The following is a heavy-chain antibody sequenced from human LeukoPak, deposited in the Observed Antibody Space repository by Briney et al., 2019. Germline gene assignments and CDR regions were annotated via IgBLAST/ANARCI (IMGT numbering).Heavy chain of an antibody. V-gene: IGHV1-69*05. Sequence: ASVKVSCKASGGTFSSYAISWVRQAPGQGLEWMGRIIPIFGTANYAQKFQGRVTITTDESTSTASMELSSLRSEDTAVYYCARDLYSSGYNWFDPWGQGTLVSVSS. J-gene: IGHJ5*02. CDR2: IIPIFGTA. D-gene: IGHD3-22*01. CDR3: ARDLYSSGYNWFDP. CDR1: GGTFSSYA.